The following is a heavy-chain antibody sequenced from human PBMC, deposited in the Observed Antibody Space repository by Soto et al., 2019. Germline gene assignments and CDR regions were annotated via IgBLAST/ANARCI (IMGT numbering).Heavy chain of an antibody. CDR1: GGSFSGYY. CDR3: ARGRYYDFWSGFLNYYYYGMDV. CDR2: INHSGST. J-gene: IGHJ6*02. Sequence: PSETLSLTCAVYGGSFSGYYWSWIRQPPGKGLEWVGEINHSGSTNYNPSLKSRGTISVDTSKNQFSLKLSSVTAADTAVYYCARGRYYDFWSGFLNYYYYGMDVWGQGTTVTVSS. D-gene: IGHD3-3*01. V-gene: IGHV4-34*01.